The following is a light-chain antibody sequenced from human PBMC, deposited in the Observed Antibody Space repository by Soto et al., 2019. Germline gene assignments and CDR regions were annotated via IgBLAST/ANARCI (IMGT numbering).Light chain of an antibody. J-gene: IGKJ4*01. CDR3: QQRSNWPLN. V-gene: IGKV3-11*01. Sequence: DIVLTQSPATLSLSPGERATLSCRASQTFGDSLAWYQHRPGQAPRLLIYDASNTAPGIPDRFSGSGSGTDFTLTISSLEPEDFAVYYCQQRSNWPLNFGGGTKV. CDR2: DAS. CDR1: QTFGDS.